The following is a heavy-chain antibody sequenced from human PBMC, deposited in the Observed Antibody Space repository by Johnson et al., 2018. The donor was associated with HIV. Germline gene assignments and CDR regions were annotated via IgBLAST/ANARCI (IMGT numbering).Heavy chain of an antibody. J-gene: IGHJ3*01. D-gene: IGHD1-1*01. V-gene: IGHV3-30-3*01. CDR2: ISYDGSNK. Sequence: QVQLVESGGGVVQPGRSLRLSCAASGFTFSSYAMHWVRQAPGKGLEWVAVISYDGSNKYYADSVKGRFTISRDMSKNTLYLQMNSLRPDDSALYYCAKGEAQEGWIQLQLYALDFWGQGTMVTVSS. CDR1: GFTFSSYA. CDR3: AKGEAQEGWIQLQLYALDF.